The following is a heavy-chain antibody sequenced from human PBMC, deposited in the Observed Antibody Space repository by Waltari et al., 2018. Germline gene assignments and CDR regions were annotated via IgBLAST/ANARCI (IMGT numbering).Heavy chain of an antibody. CDR1: GFNFHTCN. D-gene: IGHD5-12*01. CDR3: VKYSGFDYFFDY. CDR2: ISNDGSRE. Sequence: QIQLVESGGGVVQPWRSLTPSCAATGFNFHTCNMHWVRQAPGQGLEWVAGISNDGSREDYADSVKSRFTVSRENSKNTLYLQINNLRDDDTAVYYCVKYSGFDYFFDYWGQGTLVSVSS. J-gene: IGHJ4*02. V-gene: IGHV3-30*18.